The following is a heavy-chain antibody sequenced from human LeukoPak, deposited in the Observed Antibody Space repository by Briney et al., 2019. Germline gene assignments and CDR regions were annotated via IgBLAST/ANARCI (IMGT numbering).Heavy chain of an antibody. D-gene: IGHD2-15*01. CDR3: ARVPYCSGGSCQRGENY. CDR1: GGSISSGDYY. CDR2: IYYSGST. Sequence: SQTLSLTCTVSGGSISSGDYYWSWIRQPPGKGLEWIGYIYYSGSTYYNPSLKSRVTISVDTSKNQFSLKLSSVTAADTAVYYCARVPYCSGGSCQRGENYWGQGTLVTVSS. J-gene: IGHJ4*02. V-gene: IGHV4-30-4*01.